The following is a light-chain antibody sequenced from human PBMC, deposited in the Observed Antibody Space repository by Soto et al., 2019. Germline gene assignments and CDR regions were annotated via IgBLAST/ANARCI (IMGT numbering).Light chain of an antibody. V-gene: IGLV2-23*02. CDR1: SSDVGSYNL. J-gene: IGLJ1*01. CDR3: CSYAGSGTFYV. Sequence: QSVLTQPASVSGSPGQSITSSCTGTSSDVGSYNLVSWYQQHPGEAPKLMIYEVSKRPSGVSNRFSGSKSGNTASLTISGLQAEDEADHYCCSYAGSGTFYVFGTGT. CDR2: EVS.